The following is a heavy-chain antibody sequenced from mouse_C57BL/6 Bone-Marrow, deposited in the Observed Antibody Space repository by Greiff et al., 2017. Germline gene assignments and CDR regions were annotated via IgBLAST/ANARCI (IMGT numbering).Heavy chain of an antibody. V-gene: IGHV1-82*01. Sequence: QVQLQQSGPELVKPGASVKISCKASGYAFSSSWMNWVKQRPGKGLEWIGRIYPGDGDTNYNGKFKGKATLTADKSSSTAYMQLSSLTSEDSAVYYWARWACINMDYWGQGTSVTVSS. CDR1: GYAFSSSW. CDR2: IYPGDGDT. CDR3: ARWACINMDY. D-gene: IGHD1-3*01. J-gene: IGHJ4*01.